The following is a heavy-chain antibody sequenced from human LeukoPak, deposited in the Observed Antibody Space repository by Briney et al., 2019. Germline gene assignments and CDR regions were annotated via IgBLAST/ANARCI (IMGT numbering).Heavy chain of an antibody. D-gene: IGHD3-22*01. Sequence: GGSLRLSCAASGLTFTNAWMSWVRQAPGKGLEWVGRIKNKIDGGTAEYAAPVKGRFTISRDDSKNTLYLQINSLKTEDTAVYYCATDEVDTYYYETSAYYRFDYWGQGTLVTVSS. CDR3: ATDEVDTYYYETSAYYRFDY. J-gene: IGHJ4*02. CDR2: IKNKIDGGTA. CDR1: GLTFTNAW. V-gene: IGHV3-15*01.